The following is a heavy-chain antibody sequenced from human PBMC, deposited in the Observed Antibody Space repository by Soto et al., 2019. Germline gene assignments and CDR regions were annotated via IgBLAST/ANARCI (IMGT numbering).Heavy chain of an antibody. J-gene: IGHJ4*02. V-gene: IGHV3-48*04. CDR3: ARAKTHETGAHYFDY. Sequence: GGSLRLSCAASGFTFSSYSMNWVRQAPGNGLEWVSYISSSSSTIYYADSVKGRFTISRDNAKNSLYLQMNSLSAEDAAVYYCARAKTHETGAHYFDYWGQGTLVTVSS. CDR1: GFTFSSYS. CDR2: ISSSSSTI. D-gene: IGHD7-27*01.